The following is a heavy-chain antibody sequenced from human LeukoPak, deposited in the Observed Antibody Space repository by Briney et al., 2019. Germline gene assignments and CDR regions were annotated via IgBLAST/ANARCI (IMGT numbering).Heavy chain of an antibody. D-gene: IGHD3-22*01. CDR3: ARGDSSGYYDWFDY. J-gene: IGHJ4*02. CDR1: GGSISSSSYY. V-gene: IGHV4-39*07. CDR2: IYYSGST. Sequence: PSETLSLTCTVSGGSISSSSYYWGWIRQPPGKGLEWIGSIYYSGSTYYNPSLKSRVTISVDTSKNQFSLKLSSVTAADTAVYYCARGDSSGYYDWFDYWGQGTLVTVSS.